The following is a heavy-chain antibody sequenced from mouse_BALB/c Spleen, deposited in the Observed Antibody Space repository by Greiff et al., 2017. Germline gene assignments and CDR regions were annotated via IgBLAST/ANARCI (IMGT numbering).Heavy chain of an antibody. CDR3: ARHKAWFAY. CDR2: ISSGGSYT. J-gene: IGHJ3*01. Sequence: DVKLVESGGGLVKPGGSLKLSCAASGFTFSSYAMSWVRQTPEKRLEWVATISSGGSYTYYPDSVKGRFTISRDNAKNTLYLQMSSLRSEDTAMYYCARHKAWFAYWGQGTLVTVSA. CDR1: GFTFSSYA. V-gene: IGHV5-9-3*01.